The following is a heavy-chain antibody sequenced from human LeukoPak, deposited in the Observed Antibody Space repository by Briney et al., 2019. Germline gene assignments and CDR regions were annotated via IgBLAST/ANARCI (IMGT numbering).Heavy chain of an antibody. D-gene: IGHD3-22*01. CDR3: ARPYYYDSRIDP. Sequence: PSQTLSLTCTVSGGSISSGDYYWSWIRQPPGKGLEWIAYMYYSGSTYYNPSLKSRVTMSADTSKNQLSLKLSSVTAADTTVYYCARPYYYDSRIDPWGQGILVTVSS. V-gene: IGHV4-30-4*01. CDR1: GGSISSGDYY. J-gene: IGHJ5*02. CDR2: MYYSGST.